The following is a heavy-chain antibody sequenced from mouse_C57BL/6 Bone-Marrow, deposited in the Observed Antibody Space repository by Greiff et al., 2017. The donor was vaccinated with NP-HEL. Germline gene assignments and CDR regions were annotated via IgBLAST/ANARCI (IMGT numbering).Heavy chain of an antibody. J-gene: IGHJ3*01. CDR1: GYTFTSYT. D-gene: IGHD2-1*01. Sequence: QVQLQQSGAELARPGASVKMSCKASGYTFTSYTMHWVKQRPGQGLEWIGYINPSSGYTKYNQKFKDKATLTADKSSNKAYMQLSSLTSEDSTVLYCGRDYYRNYVYWFAYWGQGTLVTVSS. CDR3: GRDYYRNYVYWFAY. CDR2: INPSSGYT. V-gene: IGHV1-4*01.